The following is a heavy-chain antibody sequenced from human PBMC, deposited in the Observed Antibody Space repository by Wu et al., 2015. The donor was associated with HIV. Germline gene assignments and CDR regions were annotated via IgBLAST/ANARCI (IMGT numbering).Heavy chain of an antibody. Sequence: QVQLVQSGAEVKKPGASVRVSCKASGYTFSSYGISWVRQAPGQGLEWMGWISAYNGNTNYAQKLQGRVTLTTDTSTSTAYMELRSLRSDDTAVYYCARGLRDILTGYYSAFEYWGQGSLVTVS. CDR3: ARGLRDILTGYYSAFEY. J-gene: IGHJ4*02. D-gene: IGHD3-9*01. CDR2: ISAYNGNT. V-gene: IGHV1-18*01. CDR1: GYTFSSYG.